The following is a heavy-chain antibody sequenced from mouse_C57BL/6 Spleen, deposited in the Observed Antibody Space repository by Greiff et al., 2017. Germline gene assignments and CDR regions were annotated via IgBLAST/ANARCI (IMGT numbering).Heavy chain of an antibody. J-gene: IGHJ2*01. V-gene: IGHV1-63*01. CDR1: GYTFTNYW. Sequence: QVQLQQSGAELVRPGTSVKMSCKASGYTFTNYWIGWAKQRPGHGLEWIGDIYPGGGYTNYNEKFKGKATLTADKSSSTAYMQFSSLTSEDSAIYYCARSGGYPSYYFDYWGQGTTLTVSS. CDR3: ARSGGYPSYYFDY. CDR2: IYPGGGYT. D-gene: IGHD2-2*01.